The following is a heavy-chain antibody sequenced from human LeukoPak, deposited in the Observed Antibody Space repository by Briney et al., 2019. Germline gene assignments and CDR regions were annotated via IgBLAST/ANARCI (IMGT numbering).Heavy chain of an antibody. CDR2: INPNSGGT. CDR3: ARDLVVVPAAMGGMDV. CDR1: GYTFTSYY. V-gene: IGHV1-2*02. J-gene: IGHJ6*02. D-gene: IGHD2-2*01. Sequence: ASVKVSCKASGYTFTSYYMHWVRQAPGQGLEWMGWINPNSGGTNYAQKFQGRVTMTRDTSISTAYMELSRLRSDDTAVYYCARDLVVVPAAMGGMDVWGQGTTVTVSS.